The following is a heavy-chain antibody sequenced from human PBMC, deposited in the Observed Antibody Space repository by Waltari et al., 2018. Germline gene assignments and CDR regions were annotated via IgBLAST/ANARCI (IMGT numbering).Heavy chain of an antibody. V-gene: IGHV1-69*05. CDR2: IIPIFGTA. J-gene: IGHJ6*02. Sequence: QVQLVQSGAEVKKPGSSVKVSCKASGGTFSSYAISWVRQPPGQGLEWMGGIIPIFGTANYAQKFQGRVTITTDESTSTAYMELSSLRSEDTAVYYCARDRGTGTTYYYYGMDVWGQGTTVTVSS. CDR3: ARDRGTGTTYYYYGMDV. CDR1: GGTFSSYA. D-gene: IGHD1-7*01.